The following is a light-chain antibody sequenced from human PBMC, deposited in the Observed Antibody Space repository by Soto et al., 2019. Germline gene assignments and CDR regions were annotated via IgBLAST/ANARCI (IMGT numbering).Light chain of an antibody. CDR3: AAWDDSVNGPV. CDR1: SSNIGSNT. J-gene: IGLJ2*01. V-gene: IGLV1-44*01. CDR2: SNN. Sequence: QSVLTQPPSASGTPGQRVTISCSGSSSNIGSNTVNWYQQLPGTAPKLLIYSNNQRPSGVPDRFSGSKSGTSASLAISGLQSEDEADYYCAAWDDSVNGPVFGGGIKVTVL.